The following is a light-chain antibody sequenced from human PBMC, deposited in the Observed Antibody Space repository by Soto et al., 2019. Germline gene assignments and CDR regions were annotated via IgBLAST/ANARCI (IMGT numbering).Light chain of an antibody. CDR2: DAS. Sequence: RVITKSPTTLSISLRDSATLPCMASQSVSSNLAWHQQKPGQAPRILMYDASARATGISARFSVSGSGTEFTLTISSLQSEDFAVYYCQQYHNWPITFGQGTRLEIK. CDR1: QSVSSN. J-gene: IGKJ5*01. V-gene: IGKV3-15*01. CDR3: QQYHNWPIT.